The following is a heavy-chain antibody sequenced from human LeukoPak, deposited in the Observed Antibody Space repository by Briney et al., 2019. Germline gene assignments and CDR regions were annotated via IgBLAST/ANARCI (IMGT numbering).Heavy chain of an antibody. J-gene: IGHJ4*02. V-gene: IGHV3-30*02. D-gene: IGHD6-13*01. Sequence: GGSLRLSCAASGFTFSSYGMHWVRQAPGKGLEWVAFIRYDGSNKYYADSVKGRFTISRDNSKNTLYLQMDSLRAEDTAVYYCAKDRSQLVPNYFDYWGQGTLVTVSS. CDR2: IRYDGSNK. CDR1: GFTFSSYG. CDR3: AKDRSQLVPNYFDY.